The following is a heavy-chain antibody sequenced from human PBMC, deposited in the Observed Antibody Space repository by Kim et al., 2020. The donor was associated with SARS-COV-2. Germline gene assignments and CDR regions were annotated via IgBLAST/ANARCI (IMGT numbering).Heavy chain of an antibody. V-gene: IGHV3-30*04. CDR3: ARENRYTLDY. D-gene: IGHD5-18*01. CDR2: ISYDGSNK. Sequence: GGSLRLSCAASGFTFSSYAMHWVRQAPGKGLEWVAVISYDGSNKYYADSVKGRFTISRDNSKNTLYLQMNSLRAEDTAVYYCARENRYTLDYWGQGTLVT. CDR1: GFTFSSYA. J-gene: IGHJ4*02.